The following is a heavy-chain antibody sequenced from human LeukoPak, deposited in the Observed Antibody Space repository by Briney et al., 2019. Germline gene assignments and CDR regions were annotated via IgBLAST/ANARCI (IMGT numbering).Heavy chain of an antibody. CDR2: ISSSGTTR. J-gene: IGHJ6*02. Sequence: GGSLRLSCAASGFTLSNYEMNWARQAPGKGLEWLSYISSSGTTRYYADSVKGRFTISRDHAKNSLYLQMNSLRAEDTALYYCARGRYNWNDPTFMDVWGQGTTVSVSS. V-gene: IGHV3-48*03. D-gene: IGHD1-1*01. CDR3: ARGRYNWNDPTFMDV. CDR1: GFTLSNYE.